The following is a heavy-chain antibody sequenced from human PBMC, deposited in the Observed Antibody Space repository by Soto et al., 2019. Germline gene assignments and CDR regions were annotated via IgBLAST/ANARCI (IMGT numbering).Heavy chain of an antibody. D-gene: IGHD6-6*01. V-gene: IGHV3-30*18. CDR1: GFTFSSYG. J-gene: IGHJ4*02. CDR3: AKDYGSSAYYFDY. Sequence: GSLRLSCAASGFTFSSYGMHWVRQAPGKGLEWVAVISYDGSNKYYADSVKGRFTISRDNSKNTLYLQMNSLRAEDTAVYYCAKDYGSSAYYFDYWGQGTLVTVSS. CDR2: ISYDGSNK.